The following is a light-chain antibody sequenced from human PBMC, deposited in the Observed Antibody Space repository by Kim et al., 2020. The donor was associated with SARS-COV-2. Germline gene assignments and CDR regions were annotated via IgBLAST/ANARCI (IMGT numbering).Light chain of an antibody. J-gene: IGKJ2*01. CDR3: QQYSSSLL. V-gene: IGKV3-20*01. CDR1: QSVSSSY. CDR2: GAS. Sequence: EIVLTQSPGTLSLSPGERATLSCRASQSVSSSYLAWYQQKPGQAPRLLIYGASSRATGIPDRFSGSGSGTDFTLTISRLEPEDFAVYYCQQYSSSLLFGQGTKLEI.